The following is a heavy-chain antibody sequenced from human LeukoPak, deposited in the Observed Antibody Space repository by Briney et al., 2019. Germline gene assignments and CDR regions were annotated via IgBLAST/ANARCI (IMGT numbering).Heavy chain of an antibody. Sequence: QPGGSLRLSCAASGFTVSSNYMSWVRQAPGKGLEWVSGISWNSGSIGYADSVKGRFTISRDNAKNSLYLQMNSLRAEDTALYYCAKEILPAFYWSDGSCHSSMAFDSWGQGTMVTVSS. CDR1: GFTVSSNY. CDR3: AKEILPAFYWSDGSCHSSMAFDS. V-gene: IGHV3-9*01. CDR2: ISWNSGSI. J-gene: IGHJ3*02. D-gene: IGHD2-15*01.